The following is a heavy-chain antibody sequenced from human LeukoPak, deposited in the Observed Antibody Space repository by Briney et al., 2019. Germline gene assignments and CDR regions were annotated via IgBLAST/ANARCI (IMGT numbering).Heavy chain of an antibody. Sequence: GGSLRLSCAASGFTFSSYAMSWVRQAPGKGLEWVSAISGSGGSTYYADSVKGRFTISRDNSKNTLYLQMNSLRAEDTAVYYCARHPSIAVAGYGMDVWGQGTTVTVSS. CDR3: ARHPSIAVAGYGMDV. CDR2: ISGSGGST. V-gene: IGHV3-23*01. D-gene: IGHD6-19*01. J-gene: IGHJ6*02. CDR1: GFTFSSYA.